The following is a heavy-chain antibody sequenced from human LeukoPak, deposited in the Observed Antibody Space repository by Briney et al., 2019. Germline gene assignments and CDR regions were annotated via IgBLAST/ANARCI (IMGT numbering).Heavy chain of an antibody. CDR2: INPNSGGK. V-gene: IGHV1-2*02. Sequence: ASVKVSCQAYGYSFSGYYIYWLLQAPVHGLEWMGWINPNSGGKKYAEKFLGRVTMTRDTSMQTVYMELSGLKSDDTAVYYWARDKVTVVTAQRGYYMDVWGEGTTVIVSS. J-gene: IGHJ6*03. D-gene: IGHD4-23*01. CDR1: GYSFSGYY. CDR3: ARDKVTVVTAQRGYYMDV.